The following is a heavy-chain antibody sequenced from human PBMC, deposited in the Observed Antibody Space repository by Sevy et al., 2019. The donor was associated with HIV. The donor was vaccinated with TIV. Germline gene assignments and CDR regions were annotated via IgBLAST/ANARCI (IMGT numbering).Heavy chain of an antibody. V-gene: IGHV1-2*02. CDR3: SIHGKADYGSLLDY. CDR1: GYMFTDYY. CDR2: INPNSGAT. Sequence: ASVKVSCKTSGYMFTDYYIHWVRQAPGQGFEWMGWINPNSGATAYAQSFQDRVTVTTDTSITTSYMELTRLRSDGTAVYYCSIHGKADYGSLLDYWGQGTLVTVSS. J-gene: IGHJ4*02. D-gene: IGHD4-17*01.